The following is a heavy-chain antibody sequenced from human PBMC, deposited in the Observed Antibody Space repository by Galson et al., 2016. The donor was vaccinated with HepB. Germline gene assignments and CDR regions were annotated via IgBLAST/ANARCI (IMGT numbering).Heavy chain of an antibody. CDR2: ISGGSSYK. D-gene: IGHD3-9*01. CDR1: GFTFTRYT. J-gene: IGHJ4*01. V-gene: IGHV3-21*04. Sequence: SLRLSCAASGFTFTRYTMNWVRQSPGKGLEWVSSISGGSSYKYYADSVKGRFTISRDNSKNTLYLQMSSLRAEDTAMYYCAKATPYYDVLTGFFVYYSDYWGHGTLVTVSS. CDR3: AKATPYYDVLTGFFVYYSDY.